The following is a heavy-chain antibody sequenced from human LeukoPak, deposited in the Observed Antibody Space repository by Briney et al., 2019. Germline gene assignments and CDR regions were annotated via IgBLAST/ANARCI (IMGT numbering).Heavy chain of an antibody. CDR2: MDEIGSEK. CDR1: GFAFSDYG. D-gene: IGHD3-3*01. CDR3: VRGDFWSGDY. Sequence: GTSLGLSCAASGFAFSDYGLHWVRQAPGKGLEWVANMDEIGSEKYYVDSVKGRFTISRDNAKNSLYLQMNNLRAEDTAVYYCVRGDFWSGDYWGQGTQVTVSS. V-gene: IGHV3-7*01. J-gene: IGHJ4*02.